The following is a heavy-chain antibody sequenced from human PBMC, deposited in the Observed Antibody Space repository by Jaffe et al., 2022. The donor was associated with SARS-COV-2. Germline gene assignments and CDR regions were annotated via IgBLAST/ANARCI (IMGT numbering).Heavy chain of an antibody. CDR2: ISSSSSYI. J-gene: IGHJ4*02. CDR3: AREQGPLMVVAATDY. D-gene: IGHD2-15*01. CDR1: GFTFSSYS. Sequence: EVQLVESGGGLVKPGGSLRLSCAASGFTFSSYSMNWVRQAPGKGLEWVSSISSSSSYIYYADSVKGRFTISRDNAKNSLYLQMNSLRAEDTAVYYCAREQGPLMVVAATDYWGQGTLVTVSS. V-gene: IGHV3-21*01.